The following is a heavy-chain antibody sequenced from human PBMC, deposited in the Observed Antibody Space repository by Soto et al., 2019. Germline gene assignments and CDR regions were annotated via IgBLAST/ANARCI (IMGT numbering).Heavy chain of an antibody. CDR1: GYTFTSYG. Sequence: ASVKVSCKASGYTFTSYGISWVRQAPGQGLEWMGWISACNGNTNYAQKLQGRVTMTTDTSTSTAYMELRSLRSDDTAVYYCARDRPFNRYSSSWYGYWGQGTLVTVSS. J-gene: IGHJ4*02. V-gene: IGHV1-18*01. D-gene: IGHD6-13*01. CDR2: ISACNGNT. CDR3: ARDRPFNRYSSSWYGY.